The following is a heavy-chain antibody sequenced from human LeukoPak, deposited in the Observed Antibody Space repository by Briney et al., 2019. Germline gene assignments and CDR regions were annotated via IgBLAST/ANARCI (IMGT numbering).Heavy chain of an antibody. CDR3: SRFYDSSGYDYTDFDY. J-gene: IGHJ4*02. CDR1: GYPFTTYA. D-gene: IGHD3-22*01. Sequence: ASVKVSCKASGYPFTTYAITWVRQAPGQGLEWMGWITTYSGNTNYAQKFQGRVTMTTDTPTTTAYMELRSLRSDDTAVYYCSRFYDSSGYDYTDFDYWGQGSLVTVSS. CDR2: ITTYSGNT. V-gene: IGHV1-18*01.